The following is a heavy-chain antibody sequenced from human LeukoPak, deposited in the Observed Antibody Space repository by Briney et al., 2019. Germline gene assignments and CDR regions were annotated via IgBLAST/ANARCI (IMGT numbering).Heavy chain of an antibody. CDR2: INTDESIT. D-gene: IGHD3-10*01. CDR1: GFTFSDYW. CDR3: ARDRGPRTGFMVREAYDY. J-gene: IGHJ4*02. V-gene: IGHV3-74*01. Sequence: PGGSLRLSCAASGFTFSDYWIHWVRQAPGKGLVWVSRINTDESITNYADSVKGRFSISRDNAKNTLYLQMSSLRAEDTAVYYCARDRGPRTGFMVREAYDYWGQGTLVTVSS.